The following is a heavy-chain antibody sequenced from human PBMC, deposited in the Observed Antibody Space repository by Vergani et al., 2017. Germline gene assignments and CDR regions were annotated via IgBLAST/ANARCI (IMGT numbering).Heavy chain of an antibody. J-gene: IGHJ6*02. Sequence: QVQLVESGGGLVKPGGSLRLSCAASGFTFSDYYMRWIRHAPGQGLEWVSYISSSGSTIYYADSVKGRFTISRDNANNSLYLPMNSLRAEDTAVYYCARKHISNYYDSSGYYYMGYYYGMDVWSQGTTVTVSS. D-gene: IGHD3-22*01. CDR3: ARKHISNYYDSSGYYYMGYYYGMDV. CDR1: GFTFSDYY. V-gene: IGHV3-11*01. CDR2: ISSSGSTI.